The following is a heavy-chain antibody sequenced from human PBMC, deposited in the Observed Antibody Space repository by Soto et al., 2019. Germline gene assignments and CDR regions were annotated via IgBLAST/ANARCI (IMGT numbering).Heavy chain of an antibody. CDR3: ARDFPYCSSSSCYLY. V-gene: IGHV3-74*01. CDR2: INTDGSST. J-gene: IGHJ4*02. D-gene: IGHD2-2*01. Sequence: EVQLVESGGGLVQPGGSLRLSCAASGFTFSSYWMHWVHQAPGKGLVWVSHINTDGSSTRYADSVKGRFTISRDNAKNTLYLQMNSLRVEDTAVYYCARDFPYCSSSSCYLYWGQGTLVTVSS. CDR1: GFTFSSYW.